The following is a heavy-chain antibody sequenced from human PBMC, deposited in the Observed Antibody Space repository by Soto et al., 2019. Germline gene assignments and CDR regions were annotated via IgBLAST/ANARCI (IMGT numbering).Heavy chain of an antibody. D-gene: IGHD6-13*01. CDR3: AKYSSSWYWFDP. CDR2: INPNSGGT. J-gene: IGHJ5*02. CDR1: GYTFTGYY. Sequence: ASVKVSCKASGYTFTGYYMHWVRQAPGQGVEWMGWINPNSGGTNYAQKFQGLVTMTRDTSISTAYMELSRLRSDDTAVYYCAKYSSSWYWFDPWGQGTLVTVSS. V-gene: IGHV1-2*04.